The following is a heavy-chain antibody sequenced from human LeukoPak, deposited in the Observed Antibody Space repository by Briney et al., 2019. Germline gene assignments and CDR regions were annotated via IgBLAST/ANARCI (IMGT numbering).Heavy chain of an antibody. V-gene: IGHV4-59*08. Sequence: SKTLSLTCTVSGGSIRSNYWSWIRQTPGKGLEWIAYINYSGNTNNNPSLKSRVTISVDTSKSQFSLKLSSVTAADTAVYYCARHGHDTGNFYAHFDYWGQGALVTVSS. CDR2: INYSGNT. CDR3: ARHGHDTGNFYAHFDY. D-gene: IGHD1-26*01. J-gene: IGHJ4*02. CDR1: GGSIRSNY.